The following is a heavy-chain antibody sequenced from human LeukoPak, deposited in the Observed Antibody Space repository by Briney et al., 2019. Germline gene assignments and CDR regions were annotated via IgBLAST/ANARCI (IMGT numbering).Heavy chain of an antibody. V-gene: IGHV3-23*01. J-gene: IGHJ4*02. D-gene: IGHD3-10*01. CDR2: ISGSGDAT. CDR3: AKWPEYGSGSSLDY. Sequence: GGSLRLSCAASGFTFSTYAMSWVRQAPGKGLEWVSGISGSGDATYYADPVKGRFTISRDTSKNTLYLQMNSLRAEDTAVYYCAKWPEYGSGSSLDYWGQGTLVTVSS. CDR1: GFTFSTYA.